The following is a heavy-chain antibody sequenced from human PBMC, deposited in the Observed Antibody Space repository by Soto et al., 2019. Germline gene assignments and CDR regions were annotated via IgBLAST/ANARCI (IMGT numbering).Heavy chain of an antibody. CDR1: GGSISSGGYY. Sequence: SETLSLTCTVSGGSISSGGYYWSWIRQHPGKGLEWIGYIYYSGSTYYNPSLKSRVTISVDTSKNQFSLKLSSVTAADTAVYYCARALGVVAATRAGGYYYYGMDVWGQGTTVTVSS. D-gene: IGHD2-15*01. V-gene: IGHV4-31*03. J-gene: IGHJ6*02. CDR3: ARALGVVAATRAGGYYYYGMDV. CDR2: IYYSGST.